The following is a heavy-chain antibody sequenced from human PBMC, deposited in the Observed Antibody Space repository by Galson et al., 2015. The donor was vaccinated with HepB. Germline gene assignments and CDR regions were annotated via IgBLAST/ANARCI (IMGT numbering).Heavy chain of an antibody. CDR3: ARVGYSSGWYGDY. V-gene: IGHV3-21*01. Sequence: LEWVSSISSSSSYVYYADSVKGRFTISRDNAKNSLYLQMNSLRAEDTAVYYCARVGYSSGWYGDYWGQGTLVTVSS. D-gene: IGHD6-19*01. J-gene: IGHJ4*02. CDR2: ISSSSSYV.